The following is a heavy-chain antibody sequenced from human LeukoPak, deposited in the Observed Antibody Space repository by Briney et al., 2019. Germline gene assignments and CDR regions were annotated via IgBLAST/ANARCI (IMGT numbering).Heavy chain of an antibody. CDR3: ARDDGRYFDRLGHDAFDI. V-gene: IGHV1-69*13. Sequence: GASVKVSCKASGYTFTSFYMQWVRQAPGQGLEWMGGIIPIFGTSNYAQKFQGRVTITADESTSTAYMELSSLRSEDTAVYYCARDDGRYFDRLGHDAFDIWGQGTLVTVSS. J-gene: IGHJ3*02. CDR1: GYTFTSFY. CDR2: IIPIFGTS. D-gene: IGHD3-9*01.